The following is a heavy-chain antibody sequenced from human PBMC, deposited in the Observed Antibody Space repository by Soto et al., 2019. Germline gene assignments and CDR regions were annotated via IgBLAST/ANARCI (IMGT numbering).Heavy chain of an antibody. CDR1: GGSLSGYY. CDR2: INHSGST. D-gene: IGHD6-13*01. J-gene: IGHJ4*02. CDR3: ARKVQQLDPFYFDY. Sequence: ETLSLTCAVDGGSLSGYYWGWIRQPPGKGLEWIGEINHSGSTNYNPSLKSRVTISVDTSKNQFSLKLSSVTAADTAVYYCARKVQQLDPFYFDYWGQGTLVTVSS. V-gene: IGHV4-34*01.